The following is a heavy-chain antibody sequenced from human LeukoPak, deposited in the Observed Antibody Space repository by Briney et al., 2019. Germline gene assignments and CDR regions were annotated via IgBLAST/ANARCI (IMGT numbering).Heavy chain of an antibody. J-gene: IGHJ5*02. V-gene: IGHV3-48*01. CDR2: ISSSRSTI. Sequence: GGSLRLSCAASGFTFSSYSMNWVRQAPGKGLEWVGYISSSRSTIYYADSVKGRFTISRDNANNSLYLQMNSLRAEDTAVYYCARERSPAFYYYASGSPNWFDPWGQGTLVTVSS. CDR1: GFTFSSYS. CDR3: ARERSPAFYYYASGSPNWFDP. D-gene: IGHD3-10*01.